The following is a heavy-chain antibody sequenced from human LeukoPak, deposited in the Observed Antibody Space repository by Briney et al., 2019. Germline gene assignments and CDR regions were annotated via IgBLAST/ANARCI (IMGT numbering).Heavy chain of an antibody. CDR3: ARDGPYYYGSGIDY. Sequence: GGSLRLSCAASGFTFSSYWMSWVRQAPGKGLEWVANIKQDGSEKYYVDSVKGRFTFSRDNAKNSLYLQMNSLRAEDTAVYYCARDGPYYYGSGIDYWGQGTLVTVSS. CDR1: GFTFSSYW. CDR2: IKQDGSEK. D-gene: IGHD3-10*01. J-gene: IGHJ4*02. V-gene: IGHV3-7*03.